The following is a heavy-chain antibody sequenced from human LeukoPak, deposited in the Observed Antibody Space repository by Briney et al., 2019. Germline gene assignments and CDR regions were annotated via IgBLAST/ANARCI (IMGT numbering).Heavy chain of an antibody. V-gene: IGHV3-23*01. D-gene: IGHD5-18*01. Sequence: GGSLRLSCAASGFTFSSYAMSWARQAPGKGLEWVSAISGSGGNTYYADSVKGRFTISRDNSKNTLYLQMNSLRAEDTAVYYCARDPSYSYGYVSPHDYWGQGTLVTVSS. CDR2: ISGSGGNT. CDR1: GFTFSSYA. J-gene: IGHJ4*02. CDR3: ARDPSYSYGYVSPHDY.